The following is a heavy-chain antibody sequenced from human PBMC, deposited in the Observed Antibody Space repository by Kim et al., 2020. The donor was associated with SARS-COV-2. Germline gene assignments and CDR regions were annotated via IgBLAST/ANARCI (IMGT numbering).Heavy chain of an antibody. D-gene: IGHD2-15*01. CDR2: VNPAGGST. Sequence: ASVKISCRPSGYIFISYSIHWLRQAPGQGLEWMGRVNPAGGSTRYSQKFQDRITMTSDTSTTTVSMELSSLRVDDTAVYYCARDPSGVVGARSLRYFDPWGQGTLVTVSS. V-gene: IGHV1-46*01. CDR1: GYIFISYS. CDR3: ARDPSGVVGARSLRYFDP. J-gene: IGHJ5*02.